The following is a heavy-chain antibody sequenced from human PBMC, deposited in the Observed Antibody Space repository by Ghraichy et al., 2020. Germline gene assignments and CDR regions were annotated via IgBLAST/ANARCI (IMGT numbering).Heavy chain of an antibody. J-gene: IGHJ6*02. V-gene: IGHV3-48*02. CDR1: GFTLSSYS. CDR3: ARGSTVVRYYYYDGMDV. Sequence: GGSLRLSCVGSGFTLSSYSMNWVHQAPGKGLEWVSYITSSSRFISYADSVKGRFTVSRDNAQNSLYLQMKSLRDEDTAVYYCARGSTVVRYYYYDGMDVWGQGTTVTVSS. D-gene: IGHD4-23*01. CDR2: ITSSSRFI.